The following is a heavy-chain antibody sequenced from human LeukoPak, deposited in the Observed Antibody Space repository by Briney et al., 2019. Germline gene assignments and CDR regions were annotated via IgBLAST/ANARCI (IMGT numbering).Heavy chain of an antibody. D-gene: IGHD2-2*01. CDR1: GGSFSGYY. V-gene: IGHV4-34*01. Sequence: SETLSLTCAVYGGSFSGYYWSWIRQPPGKVLEWIGEINHSGSTNYNPSLKSRVTISVDTSKNQFSLKLSSVTAADTAVYYCASYCSSTSCYDMDVWGKGTTVTVSS. CDR2: INHSGST. J-gene: IGHJ6*03. CDR3: ASYCSSTSCYDMDV.